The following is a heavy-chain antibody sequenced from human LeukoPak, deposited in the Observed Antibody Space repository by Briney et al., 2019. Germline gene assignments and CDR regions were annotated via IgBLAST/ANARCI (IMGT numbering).Heavy chain of an antibody. Sequence: SETLSLTCTVSGGSISISSYYWGWIRQPPRKGLEWIGTIYYSGNTYYNPSLKSRVTISVDTSKNQFSLKLGSVTAADTAVYYCVRDFYDSSSYDGFDIWGQGTMVTVSS. J-gene: IGHJ3*02. CDR3: VRDFYDSSSYDGFDI. CDR2: IYYSGNT. CDR1: GGSISISSYY. D-gene: IGHD3-22*01. V-gene: IGHV4-39*02.